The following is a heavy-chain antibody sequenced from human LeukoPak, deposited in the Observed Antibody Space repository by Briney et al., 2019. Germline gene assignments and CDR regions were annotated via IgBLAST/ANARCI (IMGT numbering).Heavy chain of an antibody. D-gene: IGHD3-22*01. CDR3: ATYYYDSSACND. J-gene: IGHJ4*02. CDR1: GXSFSNYW. CDR2: IKEDGREE. Sequence: PGGSLRLSCAASGXSFSNYWMTWVRQAPGKGLEWVANIKEDGREEYYVDSVKGRFTISRDNAKSSLYLQMSSLRAEDTAMYYCATYYYDSSACNDWGQGTLVTVSS. V-gene: IGHV3-7*05.